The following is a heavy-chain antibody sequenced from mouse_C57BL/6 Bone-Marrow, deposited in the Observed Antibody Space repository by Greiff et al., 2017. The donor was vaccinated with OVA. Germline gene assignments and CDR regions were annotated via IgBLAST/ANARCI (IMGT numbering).Heavy chain of an antibody. CDR1: GYTFTSYW. D-gene: IGHD1-1*01. V-gene: IGHV1-7*01. CDR2: INPSSGYT. Sequence: VQLQQSGAELAKPGASVKLSCKASGYTFTSYWMNWVKQRPGQGLEWIGYINPSSGYTTYNQKFKDKATLTADKSSSTAYMQLSSLTYDDSAVYYCARSITTVVATDYWGQGTTLTVSS. CDR3: ARSITTVVATDY. J-gene: IGHJ2*01.